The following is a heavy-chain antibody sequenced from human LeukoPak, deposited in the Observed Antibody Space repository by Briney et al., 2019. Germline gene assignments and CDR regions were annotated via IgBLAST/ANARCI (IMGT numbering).Heavy chain of an antibody. D-gene: IGHD1-26*01. CDR1: GGSISSSGYY. V-gene: IGHV4-39*01. Sequence: SETLSLTCTVSGGSISSSGYYWGWIRQPPGKGLEWIASIYYSGSTYYNPSPKSRVTIVVDTSKNQLSLKLSSLTAADTAVYYCARHEYSGSYYGLSWFDPWGQGTLVTVSS. J-gene: IGHJ5*02. CDR2: IYYSGST. CDR3: ARHEYSGSYYGLSWFDP.